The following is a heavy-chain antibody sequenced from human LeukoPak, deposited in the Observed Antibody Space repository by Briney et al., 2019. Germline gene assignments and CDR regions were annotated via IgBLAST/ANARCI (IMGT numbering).Heavy chain of an antibody. D-gene: IGHD6-19*01. CDR1: GFTFSSYA. CDR3: ARENIAVAGTFS. J-gene: IGHJ5*02. CDR2: ISGSGGST. V-gene: IGHV3-23*01. Sequence: GGSLRLSCAASGFTFSSYAMSWVRQAPGKGLEWVSAISGSGGSTYYAGSVKGRFTISRDNSKNTLYLQMNSLRAEGTAVYYCARENIAVAGTFSWGQGTLVTVSS.